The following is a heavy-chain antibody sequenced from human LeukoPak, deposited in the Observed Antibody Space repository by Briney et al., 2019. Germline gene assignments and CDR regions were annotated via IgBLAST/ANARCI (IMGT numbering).Heavy chain of an antibody. Sequence: SETLSLTCTVSGGSISSGGYYWSWIRQPPGKGLEWIGYIYHSGSTYYNPSLKSRVTISVDRSKNQFSLKLSSVTAADTAVYYCARVGYSTALDYWGQGTLVTVSS. CDR2: IYHSGST. CDR1: GGSISSGGYY. J-gene: IGHJ4*02. V-gene: IGHV4-30-2*01. D-gene: IGHD6-13*01. CDR3: ARVGYSTALDY.